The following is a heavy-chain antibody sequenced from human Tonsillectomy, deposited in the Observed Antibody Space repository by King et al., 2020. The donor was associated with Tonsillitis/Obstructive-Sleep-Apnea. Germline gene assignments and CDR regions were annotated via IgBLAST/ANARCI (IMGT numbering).Heavy chain of an antibody. CDR3: ARLGYYYYYMDV. CDR2: IYYSGKT. V-gene: IGHV4-39*02. Sequence: QLQESGPGVVKPSETLSLTCTVSVGSTSTSPCYWGLIRQPPGKGLEWIVNIYYSGKTYYNPSLNSRVTISVDTSTNHFSLRLSSVTAADTAVYYCARLGYYYYYMDVWGKGTTVTVSS. J-gene: IGHJ6*03. CDR1: VGSTSTSPCY. D-gene: IGHD7-27*01.